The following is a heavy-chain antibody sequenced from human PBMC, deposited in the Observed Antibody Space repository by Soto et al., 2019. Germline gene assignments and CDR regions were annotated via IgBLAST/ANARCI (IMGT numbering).Heavy chain of an antibody. Sequence: GSLRLSCAASGFTFSSYAMHWVRQAPGKGLEWVAVISYDGSNKYYADSVKGRFTISRDNSKNTLYLQMNSLRAEDTAVYYCARGGVRDSITIFGVVIIEGNFDYWGQGTLVTVSS. CDR1: GFTFSSYA. D-gene: IGHD3-3*01. J-gene: IGHJ4*02. CDR3: ARGGVRDSITIFGVVIIEGNFDY. V-gene: IGHV3-30-3*01. CDR2: ISYDGSNK.